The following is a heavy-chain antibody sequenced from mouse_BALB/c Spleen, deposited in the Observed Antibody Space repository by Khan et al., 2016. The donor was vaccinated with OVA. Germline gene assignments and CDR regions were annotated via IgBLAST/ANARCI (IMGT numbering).Heavy chain of an antibody. CDR2: IFPNNGGT. J-gene: IGHJ3*01. V-gene: IGHV1-18*01. CDR3: ARHGYGGFAY. Sequence: VQLQQSGPELVKPGASVKIPCKASGYQFTDYNMAWVKQSHGRGLEWIGDIFPNNGGTVYNQKFKGKATLTVDKSSSIAFMERRSLTSEDTAVYYCARHGYGGFAYWGQGTLVTVAA. D-gene: IGHD2-2*01. CDR1: GYQFTDYN.